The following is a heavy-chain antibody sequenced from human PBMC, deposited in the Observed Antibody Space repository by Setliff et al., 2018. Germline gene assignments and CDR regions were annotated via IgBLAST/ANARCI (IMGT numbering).Heavy chain of an antibody. J-gene: IGHJ4*02. D-gene: IGHD1-1*01. CDR3: ARTGTYRYFDY. V-gene: IGHV4-39*01. CDR1: GASLSSGTYY. Sequence: PSETLSLTCTVSGASLSSGTYYWGWIRQPPGKGLEWIGRIYYRGDTYYSASLKGRLTISVDTAQNQFSLRLTSVTAADTAVYYCARTGTYRYFDYWGQGALVTVSS. CDR2: IYYRGDT.